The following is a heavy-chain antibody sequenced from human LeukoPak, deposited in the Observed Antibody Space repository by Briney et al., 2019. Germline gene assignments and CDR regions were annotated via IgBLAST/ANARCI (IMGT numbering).Heavy chain of an antibody. CDR3: AKSSVMIVVVIAFDY. V-gene: IGHV3-23*01. D-gene: IGHD3-22*01. Sequence: AGGSLRLSCAASGFTFSSYAMSWVRQAPGKGLEWVSAISGSGGTTYYADSVKGRFTISRDNSKNTLYPQMNSLRAEDTAVYYCAKSSVMIVVVIAFDYWGQGTLVTVSS. CDR2: ISGSGGTT. J-gene: IGHJ4*02. CDR1: GFTFSSYA.